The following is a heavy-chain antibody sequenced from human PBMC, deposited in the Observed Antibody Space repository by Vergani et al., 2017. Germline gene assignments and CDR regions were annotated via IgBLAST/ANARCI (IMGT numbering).Heavy chain of an antibody. CDR3: AKANPRNSGYDYLYYYHARDV. CDR1: GFTFNHYA. CDR2: ISGSGGST. V-gene: IGHV3-23*01. D-gene: IGHD5-12*01. Sequence: EVQLLESGGDLVQPGGSLRLSCAASGFTFNHYAMNWVRQAPGKGLEWVSGISGSGGSTYYAGSVKGRFTISRDSSKNTLYLQMNSLSAGDTAVYYCAKANPRNSGYDYLYYYHARDVWCQEATVTVSS. J-gene: IGHJ6*02.